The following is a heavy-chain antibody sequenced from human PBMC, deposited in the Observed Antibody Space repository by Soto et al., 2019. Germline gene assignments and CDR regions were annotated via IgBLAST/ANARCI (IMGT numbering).Heavy chain of an antibody. D-gene: IGHD1-7*01. CDR3: ARVRSITGTFYFDY. Sequence: NPSETLSLTCTVSGGSISSYYWSWIRQPPGKGLEWIGYIYYSGSTNYNPSLKSRVTISVDTSKNQFSLKLSSVTAADTAVYYCARVRSITGTFYFDYWGQGTLVTVSS. CDR2: IYYSGST. V-gene: IGHV4-59*01. J-gene: IGHJ4*02. CDR1: GGSISSYY.